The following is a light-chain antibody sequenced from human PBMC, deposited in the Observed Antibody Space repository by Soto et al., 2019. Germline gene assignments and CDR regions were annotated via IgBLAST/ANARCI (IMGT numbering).Light chain of an antibody. CDR3: QHYNNWPPWT. CDR1: QSVSTN. Sequence: EVVMTQTPATLSVSPGERATLSCRASQSVSTNLAWYKQKPGQPPRLLIYGASTRDTGIPARFSGSGSGTEFTLTISSLQSEDFAVYYCQHYNNWPPWTFGQGTKVEIK. J-gene: IGKJ1*01. V-gene: IGKV3-15*01. CDR2: GAS.